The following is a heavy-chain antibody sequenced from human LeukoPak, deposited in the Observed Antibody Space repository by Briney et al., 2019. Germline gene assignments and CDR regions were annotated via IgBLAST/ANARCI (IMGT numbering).Heavy chain of an antibody. V-gene: IGHV3-66*01. CDR1: GFTFSDHY. D-gene: IGHD2-2*01. CDR3: AREGSTAFDY. Sequence: GGSLRLSCAASGFTFSDHYMDWVRQAPGKGLEWVSVIYSGGSASYADSVKGRFTISRDNAKNTLYLQMNSLRAEDTAVYYCAREGSTAFDYWGQGTLVTVSS. CDR2: IYSGGSA. J-gene: IGHJ4*02.